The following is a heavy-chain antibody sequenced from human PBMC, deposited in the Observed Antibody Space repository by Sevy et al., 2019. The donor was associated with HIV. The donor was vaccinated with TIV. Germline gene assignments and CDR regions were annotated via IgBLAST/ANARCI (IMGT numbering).Heavy chain of an antibody. D-gene: IGHD6-13*01. V-gene: IGHV5-51*01. Sequence: GGSLRLSCKGSGYSFANNWIGWVRQMPGKGLEWMGIVYPGDSDTPYSPSFQGQVTISVDKSISTAYLQWNSLKASDTAMYYCARLPVAAAGLYYFDYWGQGTLVTVSS. J-gene: IGHJ4*02. CDR3: ARLPVAAAGLYYFDY. CDR1: GYSFANNW. CDR2: VYPGDSDT.